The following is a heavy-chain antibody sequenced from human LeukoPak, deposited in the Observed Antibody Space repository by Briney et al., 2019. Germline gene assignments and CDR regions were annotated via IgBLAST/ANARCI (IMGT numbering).Heavy chain of an antibody. V-gene: IGHV1-18*01. CDR3: ARDPPGLTLGSPGDY. CDR1: GYTFTSYG. D-gene: IGHD3-16*01. J-gene: IGHJ4*02. CDR2: ISANNGDT. Sequence: ASVKVSCKASGYTFTSYGISWVRQAPGQGLQWMGWISANNGDTSYSQKLQGRVTMTTDTSTNTAYMELRSLTSDDTAVYYCARDPPGLTLGSPGDYWGQGALVIVSS.